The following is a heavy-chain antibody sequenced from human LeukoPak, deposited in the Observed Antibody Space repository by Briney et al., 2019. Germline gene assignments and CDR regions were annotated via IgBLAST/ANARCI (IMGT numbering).Heavy chain of an antibody. D-gene: IGHD1-26*01. CDR2: MSSGGGYT. V-gene: IGHV3-23*01. CDR1: GFTFSSYS. J-gene: IGHJ4*02. Sequence: GGSLRLSCAASGFTFSSYSMNCVRQAPGKGLEWVSGMSSGGGYTYYADSVKGRFTISRDNSQNTLHLQMNSLRVEDTALYYCAKLATRRKVASYIDSWGQGTPVTVSS. CDR3: AKLATRRKVASYIDS.